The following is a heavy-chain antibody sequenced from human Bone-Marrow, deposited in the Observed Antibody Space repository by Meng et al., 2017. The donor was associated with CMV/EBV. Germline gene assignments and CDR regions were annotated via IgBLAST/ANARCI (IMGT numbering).Heavy chain of an antibody. J-gene: IGHJ6*02. Sequence: GESLKISCAASGFTFSSYAMRWVRQAPGKGLEWVSVIYSGGSSTYYADSVTGRFTISRDSSKNTLYVKMKMLRAEDTAVYYCAKGRGYFRGTSCYIYGHGYGMDVWGQGTTVTVSS. CDR2: IYSGGSST. CDR1: GFTFSSYA. V-gene: IGHV3-23*03. D-gene: IGHD2-2*02. CDR3: AKGRGYFRGTSCYIYGHGYGMDV.